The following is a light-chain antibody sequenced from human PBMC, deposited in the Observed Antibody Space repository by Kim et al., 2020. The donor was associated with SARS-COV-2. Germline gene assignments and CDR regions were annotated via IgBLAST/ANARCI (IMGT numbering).Light chain of an antibody. CDR2: GAS. J-gene: IGKJ2*01. V-gene: IGKV1-39*01. CDR1: QSISTY. Sequence: DIQMHRSPSSLSASVGDRVTITCRASQSISTYLNWYQQKPGKAPKLLIYGASSLQSGVPSRFSGSGSGTDFTLTISSLQPEDFATYYCQQSYSPARTFAQGTKLEI. CDR3: QQSYSPART.